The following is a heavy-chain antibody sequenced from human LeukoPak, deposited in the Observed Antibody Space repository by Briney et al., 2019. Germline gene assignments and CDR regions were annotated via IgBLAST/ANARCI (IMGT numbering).Heavy chain of an antibody. Sequence: SETLSFTCAVYGGSFSGYYWSWIRQPPGKGLEWIGEINHSGSTNYNPSLKSRVTISVDTSKNQFSLKLSSVTAADTAVYYCVRHDGRGGATMGAFDSWGQGSLVTVSS. V-gene: IGHV4-34*01. CDR3: VRHDGRGGATMGAFDS. CDR1: GGSFSGYY. CDR2: INHSGST. D-gene: IGHD5-12*01. J-gene: IGHJ5*01.